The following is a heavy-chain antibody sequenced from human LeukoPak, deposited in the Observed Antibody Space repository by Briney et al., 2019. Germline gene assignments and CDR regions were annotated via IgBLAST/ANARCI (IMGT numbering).Heavy chain of an antibody. D-gene: IGHD5-18*01. CDR2: IYPGDSDT. CDR3: ARPNTAMAMDAFDI. CDR1: GYSFTSYW. V-gene: IGHV5-51*01. Sequence: GESLKISCKGSGYSFTSYWLGWVRQLPGKCLEWMGLIYPGDSDTRYSPSFQGQVTISADKSISTAYLQWSSLKASDTAMYYCARPNTAMAMDAFDIWGQGTMVTVSS. J-gene: IGHJ3*02.